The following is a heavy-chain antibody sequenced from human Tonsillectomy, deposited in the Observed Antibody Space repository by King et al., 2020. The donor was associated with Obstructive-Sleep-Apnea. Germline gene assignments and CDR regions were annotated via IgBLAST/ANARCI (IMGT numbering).Heavy chain of an antibody. J-gene: IGHJ6*02. D-gene: IGHD3-3*01. CDR1: GGTFSSYA. CDR3: ARVRLRFLEWLLFFGDYYYGMDV. Sequence: QLVQSGAEVKKPGSSVKVSCKASGGTFSSYAISWVRQAPGQGLEWMGGIIPIFGTANYAQKFQGRVTITADESTSTAYMELSSLRSEDTAVYYCARVRLRFLEWLLFFGDYYYGMDVWGQGTTVTVSS. V-gene: IGHV1-69*01. CDR2: IIPIFGTA.